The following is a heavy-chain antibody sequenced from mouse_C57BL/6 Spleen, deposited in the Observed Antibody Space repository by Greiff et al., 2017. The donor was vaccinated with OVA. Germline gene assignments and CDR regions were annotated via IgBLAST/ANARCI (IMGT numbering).Heavy chain of an antibody. J-gene: IGHJ1*03. CDR1: GYSFTGYY. CDR2: INPSTGGT. CDR3: ARSHDGYYVGYFDV. V-gene: IGHV1-42*01. Sequence: VQLQQSGPELVKPGASVKISCKASGYSFTGYYMNWVKQSPEKSLEWIGEINPSTGGTTYNQKFKAKATLTVDKSSSTAYMQLKSLTSEDSAVYYCARSHDGYYVGYFDVWGTGTTVTVSS. D-gene: IGHD2-3*01.